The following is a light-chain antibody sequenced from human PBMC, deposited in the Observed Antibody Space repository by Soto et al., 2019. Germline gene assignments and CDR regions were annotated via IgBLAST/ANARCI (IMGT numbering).Light chain of an antibody. CDR2: TNN. Sequence: QSVLTQPPSASGTPGQRVTIYCSGSTSNIGNNVVNWYQQRPGTAPKLLISTNNQRPSGVPDRFSGSKSGTSASLTITGLQSDDEADYYCAAWDDSLNGRGVFGGGTKLTVL. V-gene: IGLV1-44*01. J-gene: IGLJ3*02. CDR1: TSNIGNNV. CDR3: AAWDDSLNGRGV.